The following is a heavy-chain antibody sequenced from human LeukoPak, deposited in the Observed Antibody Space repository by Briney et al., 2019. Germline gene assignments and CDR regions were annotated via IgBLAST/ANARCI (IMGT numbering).Heavy chain of an antibody. V-gene: IGHV3-64*02. CDR2: ISSNGVKT. CDR3: ARGRGGSYDH. D-gene: IGHD1-26*01. Sequence: PGGSLRLSCEASGFIFSSYAMHWVRQAPGKGLEYVSAISSNGVKTYYAESVKGRFTISRDNSNNTLYLQMGSLRAEDMAVYYCARGRGGSYDHWGQGTLVTVSS. J-gene: IGHJ4*02. CDR1: GFIFSSYA.